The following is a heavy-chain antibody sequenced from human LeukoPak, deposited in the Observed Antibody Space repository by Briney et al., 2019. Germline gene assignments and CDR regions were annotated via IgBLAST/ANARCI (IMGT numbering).Heavy chain of an antibody. CDR3: ARHGLYSTSWYVFFQH. J-gene: IGHJ1*01. Sequence: GESLKISCQASGYIFSNYWIGWVRQMPGKGLEWMGIIYPGDSDTVYSPSFQGQVTISADTSSNTTYLQWSALKASDTAVYYCARHGLYSTSWYVFFQHWGQGTPVTVSS. D-gene: IGHD2-2*01. CDR2: IYPGDSDT. CDR1: GYIFSNYW. V-gene: IGHV5-51*01.